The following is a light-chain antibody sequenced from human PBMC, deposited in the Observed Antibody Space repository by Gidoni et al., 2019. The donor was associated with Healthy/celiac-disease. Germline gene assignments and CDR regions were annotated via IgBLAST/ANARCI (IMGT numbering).Light chain of an antibody. CDR1: QSVSSY. Sequence: EIVLTQSPATLSLSPGERATLSCRASQSVSSYLAWYQQKPGQAPRLLIYDASNRETGIPARFSGSGSGTDFTLTISSLEPEDFAVYYCQQRSNWPPWTFGQGTKVEIK. CDR2: DAS. V-gene: IGKV3-11*01. CDR3: QQRSNWPPWT. J-gene: IGKJ1*01.